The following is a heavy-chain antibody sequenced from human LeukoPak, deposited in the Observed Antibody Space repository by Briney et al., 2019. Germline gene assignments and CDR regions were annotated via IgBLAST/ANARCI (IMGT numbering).Heavy chain of an antibody. V-gene: IGHV3-21*01. CDR3: ASSTLGYCSSTSCYGYDAFDI. Sequence: PGGSLRLSCAASGFTFSSYSMNWVRQAPGKGLEWVSSISSSSSYIYYADSVKGRFTISRDNAKNSLYLQMNSLRAEDTAVYYCASSTLGYCSSTSCYGYDAFDIWGQGTMVTVSS. J-gene: IGHJ3*02. D-gene: IGHD2-2*01. CDR1: GFTFSSYS. CDR2: ISSSSSYI.